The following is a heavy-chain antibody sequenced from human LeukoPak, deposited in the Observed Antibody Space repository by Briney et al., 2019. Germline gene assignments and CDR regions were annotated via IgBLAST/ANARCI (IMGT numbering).Heavy chain of an antibody. CDR3: VYTSGWTNFYYYGMDV. Sequence: PSETLSLTCTVSGASVSKDFWCWIRQPPGKEPEWAGCIHNSGFTNYNPSLKSRDTISPATSTNQFSLKPKSLTAADPTVYYCVYTSGWTNFYYYGMDVWGRGTTVTVSS. CDR1: GASVSKDF. CDR2: IHNSGFT. J-gene: IGHJ6*02. V-gene: IGHV4-59*02. D-gene: IGHD6-19*01.